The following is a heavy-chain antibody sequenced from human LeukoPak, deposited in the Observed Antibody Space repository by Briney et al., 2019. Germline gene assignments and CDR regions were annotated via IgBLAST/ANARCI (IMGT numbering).Heavy chain of an antibody. D-gene: IGHD5-24*01. V-gene: IGHV4-34*01. CDR3: ARRPTRRWLQLSYYYMDV. CDR1: GGSFSGYY. Sequence: SETLSLTCAVYGGSFSGYYWSWIRQPPGKGLEWIGEINHSGSTNYNPSLKSRVTISVDTSKNQFSLKLSSVTAADTAVYYCARRPTRRWLQLSYYYMDVWGKGTTVTISS. CDR2: INHSGST. J-gene: IGHJ6*03.